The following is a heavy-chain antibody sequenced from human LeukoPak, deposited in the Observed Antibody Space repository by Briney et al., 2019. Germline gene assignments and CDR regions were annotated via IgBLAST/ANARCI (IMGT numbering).Heavy chain of an antibody. CDR3: ARTYGSNSYYYYYMDV. V-gene: IGHV6-1*01. D-gene: IGHD4-23*01. Sequence: SQTLSLTCAISGDSVSSTSAAWPWIRQSPSRGLEWLGRTYYSSKWFSDYAVSVKSRIIINPDTSRNQFSLQLNSVIPEDTAVYYCARTYGSNSYYYYYMDVWGTGTTVTVSS. J-gene: IGHJ6*03. CDR1: GDSVSSTSAA. CDR2: TYYSSKWFS.